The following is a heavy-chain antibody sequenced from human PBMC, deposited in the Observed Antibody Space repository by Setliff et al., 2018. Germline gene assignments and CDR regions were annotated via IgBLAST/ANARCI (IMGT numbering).Heavy chain of an antibody. Sequence: GGSLRLSCAASGFTFSSYRMHWVRQAPGKGLEWVAVIWDDGGRKYHADSVRGRFIISRDNAKNLVYLQMNSLRAEDTAVYYCARDVRGILSLHDFDSWGQGTPVTVS. V-gene: IGHV3-33*08. D-gene: IGHD2-15*01. CDR2: IWDDGGRK. CDR3: ARDVRGILSLHDFDS. J-gene: IGHJ4*02. CDR1: GFTFSSYR.